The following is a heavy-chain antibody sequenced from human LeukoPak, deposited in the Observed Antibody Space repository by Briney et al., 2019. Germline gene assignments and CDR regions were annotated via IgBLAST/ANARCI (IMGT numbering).Heavy chain of an antibody. CDR3: ASLPAAI. V-gene: IGHV3-64*01. D-gene: IGHD2-2*01. Sequence: GGSLRLSCAASGFTFSSYAMHWVRQAPGKGLEYVSAISSNGGSTYYANSVKGRFTISRDNSKNTLYLQMGSLRAEDMAVYYCASLPAAIWGQGTLVTVSS. J-gene: IGHJ4*02. CDR2: ISSNGGST. CDR1: GFTFSSYA.